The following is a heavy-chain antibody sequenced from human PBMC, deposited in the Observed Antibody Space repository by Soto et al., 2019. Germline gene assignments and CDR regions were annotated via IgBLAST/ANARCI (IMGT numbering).Heavy chain of an antibody. CDR1: GYTFSTSG. J-gene: IGHJ6*02. D-gene: IGHD2-15*01. V-gene: IGHV1-18*01. CDR2: ISTYNGDT. Sequence: QVQLVQSGAEVRKPGASVKVSCKASGYTFSTSGMSWLRQAPGQGLEWMGWISTYNGDTNDAPKFQDRVTMTSDTSTSTVYIELRSLRSDDTAVYYCASAGAAPYYYYGMDVWGQGTRVTVSS. CDR3: ASAGAAPYYYYGMDV.